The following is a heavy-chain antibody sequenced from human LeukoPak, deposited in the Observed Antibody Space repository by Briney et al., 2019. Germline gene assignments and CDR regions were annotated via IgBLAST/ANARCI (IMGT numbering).Heavy chain of an antibody. CDR1: GFTFSDSY. D-gene: IGHD7-27*01. Sequence: PGGSLRLSCAASGFTFSDSYMTWIRQAPGKGLGWVSFISNTGDSIYYADSVKGRFTTSRDNAKSSLSLQMDSLRAEDTAVYYCGRGHWGLDYWGQGALVTVSS. CDR3: GRGHWGLDY. CDR2: ISNTGDSI. V-gene: IGHV3-11*04. J-gene: IGHJ4*02.